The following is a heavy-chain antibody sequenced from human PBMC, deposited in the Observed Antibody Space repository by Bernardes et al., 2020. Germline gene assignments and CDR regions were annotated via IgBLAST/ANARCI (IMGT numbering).Heavy chain of an antibody. CDR1: GYTFTSYG. J-gene: IGHJ6*04. CDR2: ISAYNGNT. CDR3: ARDCFTGYCTGGVSYGMDV. Sequence: ASVKVSCKASGYTFTSYGISWVRQAPGQGLEWMGWISAYNGNTNYAQKLQGRVTMTTDTSTSTAYMELRSLRSDDTAVYYCARDCFTGYCTGGVSYGMDVWGKGTTVTVSS. D-gene: IGHD2-8*02. V-gene: IGHV1-18*01.